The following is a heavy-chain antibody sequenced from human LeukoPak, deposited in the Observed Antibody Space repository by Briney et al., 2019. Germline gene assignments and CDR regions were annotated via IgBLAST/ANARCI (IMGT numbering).Heavy chain of an antibody. CDR2: ISGSSGRT. D-gene: IGHD1-26*01. V-gene: IGHV3-23*01. Sequence: GGSLRLSCAASGFTFSGHAMSWVRQAPVKGLEWVSAISGSSGRTYYADSVKGRFTISRDNSKNTLYLQMNSLRAEDTAVYYCVREVGPIDHWGQGTLVTVSS. CDR3: VREVGPIDH. J-gene: IGHJ4*02. CDR1: GFTFSGHA.